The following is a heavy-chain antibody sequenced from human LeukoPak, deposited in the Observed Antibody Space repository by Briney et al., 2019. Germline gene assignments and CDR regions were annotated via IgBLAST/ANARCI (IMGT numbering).Heavy chain of an antibody. V-gene: IGHV3-23*01. CDR2: ISPSGDIT. CDR3: AKDDAWIRFGE. CDR1: GFTFSKHG. J-gene: IGHJ4*02. Sequence: GGSLRLSCAASGFTFSKHGMNWVRQAPGKGLEWVSGISPSGDITYYADSVKGRFTISRDNSKNTLYLELISLTAEDTAVYYCAKDDAWIRFGEWSQGTLVTVSS. D-gene: IGHD3-10*01.